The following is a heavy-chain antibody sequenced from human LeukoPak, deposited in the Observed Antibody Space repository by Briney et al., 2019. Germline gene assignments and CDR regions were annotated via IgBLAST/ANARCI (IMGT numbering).Heavy chain of an antibody. J-gene: IGHJ4*02. CDR1: GFTFSSYS. D-gene: IGHD3-22*01. CDR2: ISSSSSYI. CDR3: APLRGIYYDSSGYYLDY. V-gene: IGHV3-21*01. Sequence: GGSLRLTCAASGFTFSSYSMNWVRQAPGKGLEWVSSISSSSSYIYYADSVEGRFTISRDNAKNSLYLQMNSLRAEDTAVYYCAPLRGIYYDSSGYYLDYWGQGTLVTVSS.